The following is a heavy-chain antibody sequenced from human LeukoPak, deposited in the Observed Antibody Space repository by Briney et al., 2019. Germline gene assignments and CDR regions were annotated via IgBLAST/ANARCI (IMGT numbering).Heavy chain of an antibody. CDR2: INPNSGGT. V-gene: IGHV1-2*02. CDR3: ARQKRGYYDILTGYFDY. D-gene: IGHD3-9*01. CDR1: GYTFTGYY. Sequence: ASVKVSSKASGYTFTGYYMHWVRQAPGQGLEWMGWINPNSGGTNYAQKFQGRVTMTRDTSISTAYMELSRLRSDDTAVYYCARQKRGYYDILTGYFDYWGQGTLVTVSS. J-gene: IGHJ4*02.